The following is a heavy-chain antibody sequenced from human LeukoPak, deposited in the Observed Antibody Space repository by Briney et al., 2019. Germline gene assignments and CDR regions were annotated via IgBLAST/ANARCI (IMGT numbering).Heavy chain of an antibody. J-gene: IGHJ4*02. V-gene: IGHV3-33*06. Sequence: GGSLRLSCVASGLTFSTYGMHWVRQAPGKGLEWVAVIWNDGSNDYYADSVKGRFTISRDNFKDTLYLQMSNLRADDTAVYYCAKDGLTTKPYDYWGQGTLVTVSS. CDR1: GLTFSTYG. CDR3: AKDGLTTKPYDY. D-gene: IGHD4-11*01. CDR2: IWNDGSND.